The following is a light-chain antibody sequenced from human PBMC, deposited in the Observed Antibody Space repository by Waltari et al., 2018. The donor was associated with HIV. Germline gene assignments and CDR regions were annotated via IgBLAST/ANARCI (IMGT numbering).Light chain of an antibody. CDR2: AGN. CDR1: TSNIGADYD. CDR3: AAWDDSLNGYV. J-gene: IGLJ1*01. Sequence: QSALTQPPSVSGAPGQTVTISCTGTTSNIGADYDVHWYQQFPGGAPRLLISAGNKRPSGVPHRFSVSKSGNSASLTITGLQADDEADYYCAAWDDSLNGYVFGSGTKVTVL. V-gene: IGLV1-40*01.